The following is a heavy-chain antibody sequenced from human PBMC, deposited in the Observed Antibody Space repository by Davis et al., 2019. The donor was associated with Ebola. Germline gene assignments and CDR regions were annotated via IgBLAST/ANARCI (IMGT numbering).Heavy chain of an antibody. Sequence: PGGSLRLSCAASGFTFSRYTMNWVRQAPGKGLEWVSSISSSSSYIYYADSVKGQFTISRDNAKNTLYLQMNSLRAEDTAVYYCAREADYYDCSGYSHYFDYWGQGTLVTVSS. CDR1: GFTFSRYT. CDR2: ISSSSSYI. D-gene: IGHD3-22*01. V-gene: IGHV3-21*01. J-gene: IGHJ4*02. CDR3: AREADYYDCSGYSHYFDY.